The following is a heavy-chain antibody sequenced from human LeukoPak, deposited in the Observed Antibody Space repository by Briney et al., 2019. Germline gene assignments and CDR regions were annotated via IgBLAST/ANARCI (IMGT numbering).Heavy chain of an antibody. Sequence: TSETLSLTCTVSGGSISSGGYYWSWIRQHPGKGLEWIGYIYYSGSTYYNPSLKSRVTISLDTSKNQFSLKLSSVTAADTAVYYCAGHHPRNTVDFWGQGTLVTVSS. CDR3: AGHHPRNTVDF. CDR2: IYYSGST. V-gene: IGHV4-31*03. D-gene: IGHD2-8*02. CDR1: GGSISSGGYY. J-gene: IGHJ4*02.